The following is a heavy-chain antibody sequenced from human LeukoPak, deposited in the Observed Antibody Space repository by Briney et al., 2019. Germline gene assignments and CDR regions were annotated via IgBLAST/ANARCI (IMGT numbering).Heavy chain of an antibody. V-gene: IGHV4-61*02. CDR1: GGSISSGSYY. D-gene: IGHD5-24*01. CDR3: AVSSMATTSSFGY. J-gene: IGHJ4*02. Sequence: PSQTLSLTCTVSGGSISSGSYYWNWIRQPAGKGLEWIGRVYTSGSTSYNPSLKSRVTMSVDTSKNQFSLKLSSVTAADTAVYYCAVSSMATTSSFGYWGQGTLVTVSS. CDR2: VYTSGST.